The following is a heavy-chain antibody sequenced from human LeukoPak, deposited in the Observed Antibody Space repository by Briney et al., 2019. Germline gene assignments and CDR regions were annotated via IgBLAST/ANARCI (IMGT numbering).Heavy chain of an antibody. J-gene: IGHJ3*02. D-gene: IGHD3-9*01. Sequence: GGSLRLSCAASGFTFSEHYMDWVRQAPGKGLEWVGRIRNKANRYTTEHAASVKGRFTISRDDSKNSVYLQVNSLKTEDAAVYYCATSNYDILTGYRRDAFDIWGQGTVVTASS. CDR1: GFTFSEHY. CDR2: IRNKANRYTT. CDR3: ATSNYDILTGYRRDAFDI. V-gene: IGHV3-72*01.